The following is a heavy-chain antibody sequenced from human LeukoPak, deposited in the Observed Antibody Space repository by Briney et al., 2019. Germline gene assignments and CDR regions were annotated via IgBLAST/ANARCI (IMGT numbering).Heavy chain of an antibody. J-gene: IGHJ4*02. CDR3: ANNPVRGYFDY. CDR2: IYHSGST. CDR1: GGSISSGGYY. V-gene: IGHV4-30-2*01. D-gene: IGHD1-14*01. Sequence: PSQTLSLTCTVSGGSISSGGYYWSWIRQPPGKGLEWIGYIYHSGSTYYNPSLKSRVTISVDRSKNQFSLKLSSVTAADTAVYYCANNPVRGYFDYWGQGTLVTVSS.